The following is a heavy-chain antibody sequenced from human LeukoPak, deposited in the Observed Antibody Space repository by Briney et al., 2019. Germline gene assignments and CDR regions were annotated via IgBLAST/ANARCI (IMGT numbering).Heavy chain of an antibody. J-gene: IGHJ4*02. CDR3: ARGYDSESTYFDY. CDR2: ILHSGST. CDR1: GGSVSIYY. V-gene: IGHV4-59*02. Sequence: SETLSLTCTVSGGSVSIYYWSWIRQPPGRGLEWIGYILHSGSTNYNPSLKSRVTISVDTSKNQFSLKLTSVTAADTALYYCARGYDSESTYFDYWGQGTLVTVSS. D-gene: IGHD5-12*01.